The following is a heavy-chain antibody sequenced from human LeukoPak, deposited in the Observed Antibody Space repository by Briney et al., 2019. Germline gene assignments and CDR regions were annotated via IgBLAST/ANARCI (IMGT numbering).Heavy chain of an antibody. Sequence: ASVKVSCKASGYTFTSYYMHWVRQAPGQGLEWMGIINPSGGSTSYAQKFQGRVTMTRDMSTSTVYMELSSLRSEDTAVYYCARADIVVVPAAIRGYYYYYYMDVWGKGTTVTVSS. CDR1: GYTFTSYY. CDR3: ARADIVVVPAAIRGYYYYYYMDV. D-gene: IGHD2-2*01. J-gene: IGHJ6*03. CDR2: INPSGGST. V-gene: IGHV1-46*01.